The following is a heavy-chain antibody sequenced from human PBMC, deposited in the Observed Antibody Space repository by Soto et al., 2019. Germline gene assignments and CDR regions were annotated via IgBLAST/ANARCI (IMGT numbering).Heavy chain of an antibody. CDR1: GYTFTSYY. CDR3: ARGRACGGDCYSRNWFDP. CDR2: INPSGGST. D-gene: IGHD2-21*02. V-gene: IGHV1-46*01. Sequence: ASVKVSCKASGYTFTSYYMHWVRQAPGQGLEWMGIINPSGGSTSYAQKFQGRVTMTRDTSTSTVYMELSSLRSEDTAVYYCARGRACGGDCYSRNWFDPWGQGTLVTAPQ. J-gene: IGHJ5*02.